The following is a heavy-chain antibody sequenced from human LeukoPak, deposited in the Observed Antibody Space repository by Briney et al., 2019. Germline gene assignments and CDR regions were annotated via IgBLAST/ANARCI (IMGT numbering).Heavy chain of an antibody. CDR3: ARDNVLDDFWSGYYPPNYFDY. V-gene: IGHV3-21*01. CDR1: VFTFNSYS. D-gene: IGHD3-3*01. J-gene: IGHJ4*02. Sequence: KAGGSLRLSCAASVFTFNSYSMNWVRHAPWKGLEWVSCISSSSSYIYYADSVKGRFTISRDNAKNSLYLQMNSLRAEDTAVYYCARDNVLDDFWSGYYPPNYFDYWGQGTLVTVSS. CDR2: ISSSSSYI.